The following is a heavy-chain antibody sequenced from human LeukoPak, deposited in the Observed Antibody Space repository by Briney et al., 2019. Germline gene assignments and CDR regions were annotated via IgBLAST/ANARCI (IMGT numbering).Heavy chain of an antibody. Sequence: GGSLRLSCAASGFTFSTYGMHWVRQAPGKGLEWVAFIRHDGSNKYYVDSVKGRFTISRDNSKNTLYLQMNNLRAEDTAVYYCAKHHSRPYHYGSASVDFWGQGTLVTVSS. J-gene: IGHJ4*02. CDR3: AKHHSRPYHYGSASVDF. CDR1: GFTFSTYG. CDR2: IRHDGSNK. V-gene: IGHV3-30*02. D-gene: IGHD3-10*01.